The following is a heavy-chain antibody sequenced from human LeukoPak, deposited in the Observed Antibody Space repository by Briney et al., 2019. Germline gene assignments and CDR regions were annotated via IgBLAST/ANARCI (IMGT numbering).Heavy chain of an antibody. V-gene: IGHV4-59*01. CDR3: AREIATTVDY. CDR1: RGSISGYY. J-gene: IGHJ4*02. Sequence: SETLSLTCTVSRGSISGYYWSWIRQPPGKGLEWIGYIYYSGSTNYNPSLRSRVTISVDTSKNQFSLKLSSVTAADTAVYYCAREIATTVDYWGQGTLVTVSS. CDR2: IYYSGST. D-gene: IGHD2-21*01.